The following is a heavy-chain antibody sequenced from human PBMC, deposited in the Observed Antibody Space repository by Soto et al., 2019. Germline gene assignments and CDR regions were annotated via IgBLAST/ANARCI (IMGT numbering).Heavy chain of an antibody. CDR1: GFTFSSYG. CDR2: ISYDGSNK. Sequence: GGSLRLSCAASGFTFSSYGMHWVRQAPGKGLEWVAVISYDGSNKYYADSVKGRFTISRDNSKNTLYLQMNSLRAEDTAVYYCAKDRWSYSGSYSIDYWGQGTLVTVSS. D-gene: IGHD1-26*01. CDR3: AKDRWSYSGSYSIDY. J-gene: IGHJ4*02. V-gene: IGHV3-30*18.